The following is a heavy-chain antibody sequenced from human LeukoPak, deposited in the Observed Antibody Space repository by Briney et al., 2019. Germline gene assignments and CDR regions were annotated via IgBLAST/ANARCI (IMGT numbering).Heavy chain of an antibody. V-gene: IGHV3-23*01. D-gene: IGHD1-26*01. CDR1: GFTFSSYA. Sequence: PGGSLRLSCAASGFTFSSYAMNWVRQAPGKGLEWLSFISGSGDTTYYADSVKGRFTISRDKSKNTLYLQMNSLRAEDTAVYYCAKSRGESRGASNYWGQGTLVTVSS. CDR2: ISGSGDTT. CDR3: AKSRGESRGASNY. J-gene: IGHJ4*02.